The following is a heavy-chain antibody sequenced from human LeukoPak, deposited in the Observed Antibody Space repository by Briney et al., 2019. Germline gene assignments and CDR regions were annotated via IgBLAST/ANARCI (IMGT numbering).Heavy chain of an antibody. CDR1: GYTFTGYY. CDR3: ARSFGVDTAMYYFDY. D-gene: IGHD5-18*01. CDR2: INPSGGST. J-gene: IGHJ4*02. V-gene: IGHV1-46*01. Sequence: ASVKVSCKASGYTFTGYYMHWVRQAPGQGLEWMGIINPSGGSTSYAQKFQGRVTMTRDTSTSTVYMELSSLRSEDTAVYYCARSFGVDTAMYYFDYWGQGTLVTVSS.